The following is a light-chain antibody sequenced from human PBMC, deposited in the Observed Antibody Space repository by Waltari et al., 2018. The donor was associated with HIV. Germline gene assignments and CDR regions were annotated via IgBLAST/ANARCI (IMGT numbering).Light chain of an antibody. CDR1: SDDIGGSNL. CDR2: DVD. Sequence: QSALTQPASVSGPPGQSITISCTGTSDDIGGSNLVSWYQHHPGKAPRLIIFDVDKRPSGMSDRCSGSKSGYTASLTISGLRTEDEADYFCCSKSTIYFGVLFGGGTTLTVL. J-gene: IGLJ2*01. CDR3: CSKSTIYFGVL. V-gene: IGLV2-23*02.